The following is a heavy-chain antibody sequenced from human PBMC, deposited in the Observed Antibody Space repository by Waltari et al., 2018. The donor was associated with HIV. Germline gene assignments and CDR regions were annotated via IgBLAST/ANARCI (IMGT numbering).Heavy chain of an antibody. Sequence: QVQLQESGPGLVKPSGTLSLTCAVSGGSIRSSNWRSWVRQPPGKGLEWIGEISHSGSTNYNPSLKSRVTISVDKSKKQFSLKLTSVTAADTAVYYCARAGIAAASLDYWGPGTLVTVSS. J-gene: IGHJ4*02. V-gene: IGHV4-4*02. CDR1: GGSIRSSNW. CDR3: ARAGIAAASLDY. D-gene: IGHD6-13*01. CDR2: ISHSGST.